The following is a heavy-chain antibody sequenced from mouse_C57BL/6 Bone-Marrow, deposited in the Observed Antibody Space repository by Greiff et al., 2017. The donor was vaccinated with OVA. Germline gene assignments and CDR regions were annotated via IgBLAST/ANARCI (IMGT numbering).Heavy chain of an antibody. CDR1: GFTFSSYA. D-gene: IGHD4-1*01. V-gene: IGHV5-4*01. J-gene: IGHJ3*01. Sequence: EVKLMESGGGLVKPGGSLKLSCAASGFTFSSYAMSWVRQTPEKRLEWVATISDGGSYTYYPDNVKGRFTISRDNAKNHLYLQMSHLKSEDKAMYYCAREGWDGGFAYWGQGTLVTVSA. CDR2: ISDGGSYT. CDR3: AREGWDGGFAY.